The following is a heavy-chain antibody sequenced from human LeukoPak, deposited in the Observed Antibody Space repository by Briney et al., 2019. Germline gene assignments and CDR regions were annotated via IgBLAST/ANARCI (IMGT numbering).Heavy chain of an antibody. CDR2: IYPGDSDT. CDR1: GYSFTNYW. J-gene: IGHJ3*02. CDR3: ARSYISSANAFDI. D-gene: IGHD6-13*01. V-gene: IGHV5-51*01. Sequence: GEPLKISCKGSGYSFTNYWIAWVRQMPGKGLEWMGIIYPGDSDTRYSPSFQGQVTISADKSISTAYLQWSSLKASDTAMYYCARSYISSANAFDIWGQGTMVTVSS.